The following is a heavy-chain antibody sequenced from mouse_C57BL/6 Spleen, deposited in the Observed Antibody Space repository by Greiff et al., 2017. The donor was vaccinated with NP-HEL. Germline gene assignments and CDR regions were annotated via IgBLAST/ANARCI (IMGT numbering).Heavy chain of an antibody. CDR2: IYPGDGDT. CDR1: GYAFSSYW. V-gene: IGHV1-80*01. CDR3: ARGGYYYAMDY. J-gene: IGHJ4*01. Sequence: VQLQQSGAELVKPGASVKISCKASGYAFSSYWMNWVKQRPGKGLEWIGQIYPGDGDTNYNGKFKGKATLTADKSSSTVYMQLSSLTSEDSAVYFCARGGYYYAMDYWGQGTSVTVSS.